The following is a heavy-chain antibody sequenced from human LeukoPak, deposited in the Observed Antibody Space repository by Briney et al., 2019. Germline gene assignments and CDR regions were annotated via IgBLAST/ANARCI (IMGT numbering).Heavy chain of an antibody. V-gene: IGHV3-30*18. D-gene: IGHD4-17*01. Sequence: GGSLRLSCAASGFTFSGYGMDWVRQAPGKGLEWVAVISFDGSNKYYADSVKGRFTFSRDNSKNTLYLQMNSLRAEDTAVYYCAKGVYGDYAPALDYWGQGTLVTVSS. CDR3: AKGVYGDYAPALDY. CDR1: GFTFSGYG. CDR2: ISFDGSNK. J-gene: IGHJ4*02.